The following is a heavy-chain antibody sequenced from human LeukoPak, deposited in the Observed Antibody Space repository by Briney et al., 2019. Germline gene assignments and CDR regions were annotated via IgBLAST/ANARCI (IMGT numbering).Heavy chain of an antibody. V-gene: IGHV3-15*01. Sequence: GGSLRLSCAASGFTFSNAWMSWVRQAPGKGLEWVGRIKSKTDGETTDYAAPVKGRFTISRDDSKNTLYLQMNSLKIEDTAVYYCTTDELDPWGQGTLVTVSS. J-gene: IGHJ5*02. CDR2: IKSKTDGETT. CDR3: TTDELDP. CDR1: GFTFSNAW.